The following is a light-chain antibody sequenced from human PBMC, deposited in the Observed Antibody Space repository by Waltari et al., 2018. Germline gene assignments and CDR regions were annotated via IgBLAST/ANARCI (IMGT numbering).Light chain of an antibody. CDR2: RSY. CDR1: ASNMGAQY. J-gene: IGLJ3*02. Sequence: QSVLTQSPSASGPPGQGVTTSCSGRASNMGAQYVESCQQFPGTAPRLLIYRSYQRPSGVPDRFSGSKSGTSASLAISGLRSEDEADYCCATWDDSLNAWVFGGGTRLTAL. V-gene: IGLV1-47*01. CDR3: ATWDDSLNAWV.